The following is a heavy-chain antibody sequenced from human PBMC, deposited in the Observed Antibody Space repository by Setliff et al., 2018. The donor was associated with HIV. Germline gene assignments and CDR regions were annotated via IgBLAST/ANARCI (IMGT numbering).Heavy chain of an antibody. D-gene: IGHD3-3*01. CDR1: GGSISSHY. CDR2: IYYSGST. J-gene: IGHJ6*03. Sequence: SETLSLTCTVSGGSISSHYWNWIRQPPGKGLEWIGYIYYSGSTNYNPSLKSRVTISVDTSKNQFSLKLSSVTAADTAVYYCARGPRFLEWSYMDVWGKGTTVTVSS. CDR3: ARGPRFLEWSYMDV. V-gene: IGHV4-59*11.